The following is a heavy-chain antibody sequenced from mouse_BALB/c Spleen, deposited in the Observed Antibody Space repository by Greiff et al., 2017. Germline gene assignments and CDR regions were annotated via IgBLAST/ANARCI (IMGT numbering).Heavy chain of an antibody. CDR2: IAPGSGST. CDR1: GYTFTSYW. Sequence: DLVKPGASVKLSCKASGYTFTSYWINWIKQRPGQGLEWIGRIAPGSGSTYYNEMFKGKATLTVDTSSSTAYIQLSSLSSEDSAVYFCARSGTTHYFDYWGQGTTLTVSS. D-gene: IGHD1-1*01. J-gene: IGHJ2*01. CDR3: ARSGTTHYFDY. V-gene: IGHV1S41*01.